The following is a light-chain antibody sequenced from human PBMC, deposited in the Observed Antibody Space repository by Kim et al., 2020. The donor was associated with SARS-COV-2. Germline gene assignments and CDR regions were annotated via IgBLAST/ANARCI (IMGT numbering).Light chain of an antibody. V-gene: IGKV1-17*01. J-gene: IGKJ4*01. CDR2: GAS. CDR1: QDIRSD. Sequence: DIQMTQSPSSLSASVGDTVTITCRASQDIRSDLGWYQWKPGKAPQRLIYGASSLQSGVPSRFSGSGSGTEFTLTITRLQPEDLATYFCLQHNSYPLTVGGGTKLEI. CDR3: LQHNSYPLT.